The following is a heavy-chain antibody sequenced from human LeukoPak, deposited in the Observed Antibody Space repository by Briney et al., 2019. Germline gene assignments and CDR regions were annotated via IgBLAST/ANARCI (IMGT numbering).Heavy chain of an antibody. Sequence: GGSLRLSCAASGFTFSSYGMHWVRQAPGKGLEWVAVISYDGSNKYYADSVKGRFTISRDNSKNTLYLQMNSLRAEDTAVYYCAKAGLFDYWGQGTLVTVSS. J-gene: IGHJ4*02. CDR2: ISYDGSNK. V-gene: IGHV3-30*18. CDR3: AKAGLFDY. CDR1: GFTFSSYG.